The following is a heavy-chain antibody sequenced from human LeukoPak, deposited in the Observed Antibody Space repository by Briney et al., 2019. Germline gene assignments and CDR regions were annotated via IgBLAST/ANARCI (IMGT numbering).Heavy chain of an antibody. J-gene: IGHJ4*02. Sequence: SETLSLTCAVYGGSFSGYYWSWIRQPPGKGLEWIGETNHSGSTNYNPSLKSRVTISVDTSKNQFSLKLSSVTAADTAVYYCARGRWLRLIDYWGQGTLVTVSS. V-gene: IGHV4-34*01. CDR1: GGSFSGYY. D-gene: IGHD5-12*01. CDR3: ARGRWLRLIDY. CDR2: TNHSGST.